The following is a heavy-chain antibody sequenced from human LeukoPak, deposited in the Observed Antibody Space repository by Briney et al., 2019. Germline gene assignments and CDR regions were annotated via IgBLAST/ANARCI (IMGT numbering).Heavy chain of an antibody. CDR3: AREGPYSSRVPFDY. CDR2: INSDGSST. D-gene: IGHD6-19*01. CDR1: GFTFSSYW. J-gene: IGHJ4*02. Sequence: PGGSLRLSCAASGFTFSSYWMHWVRHAPGKGLVWVSRINSDGSSTNYADSVKGRFTISRDNAKNTLYLQMNSLRAEDTAVYYCAREGPYSSRVPFDYWGQGTLVTVSS. V-gene: IGHV3-74*01.